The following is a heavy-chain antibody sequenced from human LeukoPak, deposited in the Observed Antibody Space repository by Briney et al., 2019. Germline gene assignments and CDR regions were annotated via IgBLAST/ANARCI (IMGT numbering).Heavy chain of an antibody. CDR1: GGSFSGYY. Sequence: PSETLSLTCAVYGGSFSGYYWSWIRQPPGKGLEWIGEINHSGSTNYNPSLKSRVTISVDTSKNQFSLKLSSVTAADTAVYYCAREGLDYYDSSGYLYYFDCWGQGTLVTVSS. CDR2: INHSGST. J-gene: IGHJ4*02. V-gene: IGHV4-34*01. CDR3: AREGLDYYDSSGYLYYFDC. D-gene: IGHD3-22*01.